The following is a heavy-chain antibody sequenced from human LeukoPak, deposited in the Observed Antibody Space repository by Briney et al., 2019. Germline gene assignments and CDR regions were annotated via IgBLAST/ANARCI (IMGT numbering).Heavy chain of an antibody. CDR2: INPNSGGT. J-gene: IGHJ6*04. CDR3: AREEIVVVPAAHEDYGMDV. Sequence: ASVTVSCTASGYTFTGYYMHWVRQAPGQGLEWMGWINPNSGGTNYAQKFQGWVTMTRDTSISTAYMELSRLRSDDTAVYYCAREEIVVVPAAHEDYGMDVWGKGTTVTVSS. CDR1: GYTFTGYY. D-gene: IGHD2-2*01. V-gene: IGHV1-2*04.